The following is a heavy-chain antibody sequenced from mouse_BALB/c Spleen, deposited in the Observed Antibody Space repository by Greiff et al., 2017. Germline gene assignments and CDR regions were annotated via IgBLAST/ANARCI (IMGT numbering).Heavy chain of an antibody. Sequence: QLQQSGPELVKPGASVKMSCKASGYTFTSYVMHWVKQKPGQGLEWIGYFNPYNAGTKYNEKFKGKATLTSDKSASTAYMELSSLTSEDSAVYYCARGGLRRHVDYGGQGTTHTVSS. J-gene: IGHJ2*01. CDR2: FNPYNAGT. CDR1: GYTFTSYV. V-gene: IGHV1-14*01. CDR3: ARGGLRRHVDY. D-gene: IGHD2-4*01.